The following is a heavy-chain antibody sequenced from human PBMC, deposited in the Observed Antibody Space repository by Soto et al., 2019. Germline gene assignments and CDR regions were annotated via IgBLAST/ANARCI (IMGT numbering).Heavy chain of an antibody. V-gene: IGHV5-51*01. CDR2: IYPGDSDT. CDR1: GYSFTSYW. CDR3: ARHWGSGYCSGGSCEFPNYYYYYGMDV. Sequence: EVQLVQSGAEVKKPGESLKISCKGSGYSFTSYWIGWVRQMPGKGLEWMGIIYPGDSDTRYSPSFQGQVTISADKSISTAYLQWSSLKASDTAMYYCARHWGSGYCSGGSCEFPNYYYYYGMDVWGQGTTVTVSS. D-gene: IGHD2-15*01. J-gene: IGHJ6*02.